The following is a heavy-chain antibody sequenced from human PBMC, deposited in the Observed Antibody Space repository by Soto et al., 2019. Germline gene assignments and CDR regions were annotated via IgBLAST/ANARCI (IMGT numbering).Heavy chain of an antibody. V-gene: IGHV1-69*12. J-gene: IGHJ6*02. CDR2: IMPVFATP. CDR3: ARDKDRQQLGGNYYYILDV. D-gene: IGHD3-3*02. Sequence: QVQLMQSGAEVKKPGSSAKVSCKASGGTFSTSAISWVRQAPGEGXEWVGGIMPVFATPDYAQKFQGRVTISADESTTTAYLELTSLTTDDTAVYYCARDKDRQQLGGNYYYILDVWGQGTAITVSS. CDR1: GGTFSTSA.